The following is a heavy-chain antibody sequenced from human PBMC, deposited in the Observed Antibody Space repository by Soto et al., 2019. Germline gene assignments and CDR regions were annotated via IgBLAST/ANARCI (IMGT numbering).Heavy chain of an antibody. CDR3: AILRSQLGYYYYYGMDV. J-gene: IGHJ6*02. CDR2: INHSGST. V-gene: IGHV4-34*01. Sequence: SETLSLTCAVYGGSFSGYYWSWIRQPPGKGLEWIGEINHSGSTNYNPSLKSRVTISVDTSKNQLSLKLSSVTAADTAVYYCAILRSQLGYYYYYGMDVWGQGTTVTVSS. D-gene: IGHD3-3*01. CDR1: GGSFSGYY.